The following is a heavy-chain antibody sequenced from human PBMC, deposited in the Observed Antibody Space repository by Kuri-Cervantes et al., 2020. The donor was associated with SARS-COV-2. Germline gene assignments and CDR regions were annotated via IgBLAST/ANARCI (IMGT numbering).Heavy chain of an antibody. D-gene: IGHD2-2*01. CDR2: ISSSGSTI. J-gene: IGHJ4*02. CDR3: ARSSVPAEFDY. CDR1: GFTFSNAW. Sequence: GESLKISCAASGFTFSNAWMSWVRQAPGKGLEWVSYISSSGSTIYYADSVKGRLTISRDNAKNSLYLQMNSLRAEDTAVYYCARSSVPAEFDYWGQGTLVTVSS. V-gene: IGHV3-11*04.